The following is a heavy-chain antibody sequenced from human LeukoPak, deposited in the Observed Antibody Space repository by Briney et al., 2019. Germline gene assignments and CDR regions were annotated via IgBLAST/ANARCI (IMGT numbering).Heavy chain of an antibody. CDR2: ISYDGSNK. V-gene: IGHV3-30*04. J-gene: IGHJ4*02. D-gene: IGHD5-24*01. Sequence: PGRSLRLSCAASGFTFSSYAMHWVRQAPGKGLEWVAVISYDGSNKYYADSVKGRFTISRDNSKNTLYLQMNSLRAEDTAVYYCARSRWLQSGAPFDYWGQGTLVTVSS. CDR3: ARSRWLQSGAPFDY. CDR1: GFTFSSYA.